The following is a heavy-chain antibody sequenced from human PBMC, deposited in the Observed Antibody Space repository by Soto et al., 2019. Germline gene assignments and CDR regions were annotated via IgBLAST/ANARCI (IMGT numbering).Heavy chain of an antibody. J-gene: IGHJ6*02. CDR2: ISAYNGNT. CDR1: GYTFTSYG. V-gene: IGHV1-18*01. Sequence: ASVKVSCKASGYTFTSYGISWVRQAPGQGLEWMGWISAYNGNTNYAQKLLGRVTMTTDTSTSTAYMELWSLRSDDTAVYYCARDKKGMQSYGMDVWGQGTTVTVSS. CDR3: ARDKKGMQSYGMDV.